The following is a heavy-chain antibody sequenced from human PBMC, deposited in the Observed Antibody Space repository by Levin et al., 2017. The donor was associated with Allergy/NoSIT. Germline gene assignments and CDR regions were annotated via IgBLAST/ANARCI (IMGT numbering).Heavy chain of an antibody. CDR1: GFTFSSYA. Sequence: GGSLRLSCAASGFTFSSYAMSWVRQAPGKGLEWVSAISGSGGSTYYADSVKGRFTISRDNSKNTLYLQMNSLRAEDTAVYYCAKEPPNYYDSSGYPLGFDYWGQGTLVTVSS. V-gene: IGHV3-23*01. CDR2: ISGSGGST. CDR3: AKEPPNYYDSSGYPLGFDY. D-gene: IGHD3-22*01. J-gene: IGHJ4*02.